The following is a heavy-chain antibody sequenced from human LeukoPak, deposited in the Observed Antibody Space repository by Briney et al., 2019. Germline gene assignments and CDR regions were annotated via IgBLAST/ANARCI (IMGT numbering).Heavy chain of an antibody. CDR1: GGTFSSYA. V-gene: IGHV1-69*05. CDR2: IIPIFGTA. J-gene: IGHJ4*02. Sequence: SVKVSCKASGGTFSSYAISWVRQAPGQGLEWMGRIIPIFGTANYAQKFQSRVTITTDESTSTAYMELSSLRSEDTAVYYCARVQLNVEMATYYLDYWGQGTLVTVSS. CDR3: ARVQLNVEMATYYLDY. D-gene: IGHD5-24*01.